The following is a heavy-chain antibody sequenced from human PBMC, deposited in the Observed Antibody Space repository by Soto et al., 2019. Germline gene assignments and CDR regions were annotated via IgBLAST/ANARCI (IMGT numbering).Heavy chain of an antibody. CDR1: GGSISRYY. Sequence: QVQLQESGPGLVKPSETLSLTCTVSGGSISRYYWSWIRQRPGKGLGWIGYMYNTGSTVYNPSFKSRATISVDTSKNQFSLKLKSVTAADTAVYYCARDLWGYCGTDCYPLDVWGQGTTVTVSS. J-gene: IGHJ6*02. CDR3: ARDLWGYCGTDCYPLDV. CDR2: MYNTGST. V-gene: IGHV4-59*01. D-gene: IGHD2-21*02.